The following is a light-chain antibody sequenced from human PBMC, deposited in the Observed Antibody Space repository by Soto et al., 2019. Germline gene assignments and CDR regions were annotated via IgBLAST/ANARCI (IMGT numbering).Light chain of an antibody. CDR1: QGIHNN. J-gene: IGKJ4*01. Sequence: DIQMTQSPSSLSASVGDRVTITCRASQGIHNNLAWYQQKPGEVPKHLIYAASTLQSGVPSRFSGGGSGTDFTLTVNSLHPEDVATYYCQKYDGAPLTFGGGTKVEIE. CDR3: QKYDGAPLT. V-gene: IGKV1-27*01. CDR2: AAS.